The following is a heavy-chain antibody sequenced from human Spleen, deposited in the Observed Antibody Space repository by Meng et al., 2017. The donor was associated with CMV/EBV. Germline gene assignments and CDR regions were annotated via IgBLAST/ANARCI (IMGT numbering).Heavy chain of an antibody. V-gene: IGHV4-59*01. J-gene: IGHJ4*02. D-gene: IGHD6-19*01. CDR1: GGSISSYY. CDR2: IYYSGST. CDR3: ARDVGGRSGWYLDY. Sequence: SETLSLTCTVSGGSISSYYWSWIRQPPGKGLEWIGYIYYSGSTNYNPSLKSRVTISVDTSKNQFSLKLSSVTAADTAVYYCARDVGGRSGWYLDYWGQGTLVTVSS.